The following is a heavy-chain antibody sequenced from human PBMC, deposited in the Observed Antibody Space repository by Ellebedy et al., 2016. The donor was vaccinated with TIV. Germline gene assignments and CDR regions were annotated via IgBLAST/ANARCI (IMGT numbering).Heavy chain of an antibody. CDR3: AVDGCSSTSCLPYNWFDP. CDR1: GGTFSSYA. J-gene: IGHJ5*02. Sequence: SVKVSXXASGGTFSSYAISWVRQAPGQGLEWMGGIIPIFGTANYAQKFQGRVTITADESTSTAYMELSSLRSEDTAVYYCAVDGCSSTSCLPYNWFDPWGQGTLVTVSS. D-gene: IGHD2-2*01. CDR2: IIPIFGTA. V-gene: IGHV1-69*13.